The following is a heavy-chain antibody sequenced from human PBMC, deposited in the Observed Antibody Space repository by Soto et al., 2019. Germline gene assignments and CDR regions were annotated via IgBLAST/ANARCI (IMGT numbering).Heavy chain of an antibody. D-gene: IGHD6-13*01. CDR2: INGDGSAT. J-gene: IGHJ4*02. CDR1: GFTFSSYW. CDR3: TRGYSTQHDY. V-gene: IGHV3-74*01. Sequence: PGGSLRLSCAASGFTFSSYWMHWVRQVPGKGLVWVSRINGDGSATSYADSVKGRFTTSRDNAKNTLYLQMSTLRVEVTAVYYCTRGYSTQHDYWGQGTLVTVSS.